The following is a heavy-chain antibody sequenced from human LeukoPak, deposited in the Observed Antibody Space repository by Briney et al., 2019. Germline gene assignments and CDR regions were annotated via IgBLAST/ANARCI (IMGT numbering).Heavy chain of an antibody. J-gene: IGHJ4*02. D-gene: IGHD6-19*01. CDR2: ISGSGGST. Sequence: PGGSLRLSCAASGYTFSSYAMSWVRQAPGKGLEWVSAISGSGGSTYYADSVKGRFTISRDNSKNTLYLQMNSLRAEDTAVYYCAPPHGIAVAVGYWGQGTLVTVSS. CDR3: APPHGIAVAVGY. V-gene: IGHV3-23*01. CDR1: GYTFSSYA.